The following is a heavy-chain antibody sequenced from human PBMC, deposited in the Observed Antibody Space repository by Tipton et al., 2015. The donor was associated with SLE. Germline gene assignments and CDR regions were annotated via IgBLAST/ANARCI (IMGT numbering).Heavy chain of an antibody. CDR2: IYYSGST. D-gene: IGHD2-2*01. V-gene: IGHV4-59*01. CDR3: AREGRYPDYYYYMDV. Sequence: TLSLTCTVSGGSISSYYWSWIRQPPGKGLGWIGYIYYSGSTNYNPSLKSRVTISVDTSKNQFSLKLSSVTAADTAVYYCAREGRYPDYYYYMDVWGKGTTVPVTS. CDR1: GGSISSYY. J-gene: IGHJ6*03.